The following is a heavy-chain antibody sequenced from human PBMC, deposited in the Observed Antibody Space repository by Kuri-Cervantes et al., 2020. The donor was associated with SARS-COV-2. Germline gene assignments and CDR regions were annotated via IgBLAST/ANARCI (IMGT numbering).Heavy chain of an antibody. J-gene: IGHJ4*02. CDR1: GFTFSSYW. D-gene: IGHD2/OR15-2a*01. V-gene: IGHV3-7*01. CDR3: ANSFYDTSSVPRLDY. Sequence: GGSLRLSCAASGFTFSSYWMSWVRQAPGKGLEWVANIKQDGSEKYYADSVKGRLTISRDNSKNTLYLQMSSLGVEDTAVYYCANSFYDTSSVPRLDYWGQGTLVTVSS. CDR2: IKQDGSEK.